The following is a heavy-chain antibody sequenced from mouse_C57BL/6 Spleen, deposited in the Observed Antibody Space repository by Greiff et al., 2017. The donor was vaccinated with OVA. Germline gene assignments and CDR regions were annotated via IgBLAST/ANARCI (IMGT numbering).Heavy chain of an antibody. D-gene: IGHD1-1*01. Sequence: EVKLVESGEGLVKPGGSLKLSCAASGFTFSSYAMSWVRQTPEKRLEWVAYISSGGDYIYYTDTVKGRFTISRDNARNTLYLQMSSLKSEDTAMDYCTRGGRSPPLDYWGQGTTLTVSS. CDR2: ISSGGDYI. J-gene: IGHJ2*01. CDR3: TRGGRSPPLDY. V-gene: IGHV5-9-1*02. CDR1: GFTFSSYA.